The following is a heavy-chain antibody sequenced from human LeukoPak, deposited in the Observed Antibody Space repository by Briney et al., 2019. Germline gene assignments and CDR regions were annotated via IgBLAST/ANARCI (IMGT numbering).Heavy chain of an antibody. J-gene: IGHJ3*02. CDR3: AREFIVDYGDYVRGFDM. Sequence: GGSLRLSCAVSGFTFSSYAMSWVRHAPGKGLEWVAVISYDGSNKYYADSVKSRFTISRDNSKNTLYLQMLSLRAEDTAVYYCAREFIVDYGDYVRGFDMWGQGTMVTVSS. D-gene: IGHD4-17*01. CDR1: GFTFSSYA. CDR2: ISYDGSNK. V-gene: IGHV3-30-3*01.